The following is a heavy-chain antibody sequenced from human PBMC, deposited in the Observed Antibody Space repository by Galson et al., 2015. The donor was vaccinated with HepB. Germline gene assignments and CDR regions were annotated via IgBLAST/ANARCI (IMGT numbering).Heavy chain of an antibody. V-gene: IGHV3-23*01. CDR3: AKDRGRRPSYMALPED. CDR1: GFTFSDYA. D-gene: IGHD3-16*01. J-gene: IGHJ4*02. Sequence: SLRLSCAASGFTFSDYAMNWVRQAPGKGLEWVSSISAGGGNTYYAASVKGRFTISRDNSKNTMYLQMKSLRAEDTAVYYCAKDRGRRPSYMALPEDWGQGTLVTVSS. CDR2: ISAGGGNT.